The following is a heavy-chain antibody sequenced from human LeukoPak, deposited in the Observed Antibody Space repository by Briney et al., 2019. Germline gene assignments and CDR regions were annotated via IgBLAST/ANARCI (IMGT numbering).Heavy chain of an antibody. CDR2: IYYSGTT. CDR1: GGSISSSSYY. Sequence: PSETLSLTCTVSGGSISSSSYYWGWIRQPPGKGLEWIGSIYYSGTTNYNPSLESRVDISVDTSKNQFSLKLSSVTAADTAVYYCARGSFHWLLGWGQGTLVTVSS. V-gene: IGHV4-39*07. D-gene: IGHD3-9*01. J-gene: IGHJ4*02. CDR3: ARGSFHWLLG.